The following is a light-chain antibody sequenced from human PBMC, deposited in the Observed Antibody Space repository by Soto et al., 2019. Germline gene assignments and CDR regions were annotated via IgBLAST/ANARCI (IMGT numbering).Light chain of an antibody. CDR1: SSDVGGYNY. CDR3: SSYSSSSFYV. J-gene: IGLJ1*01. V-gene: IGLV2-14*01. CDR2: DVS. Sequence: QSALTQPTSVSGSPGQSITISCTGTSSDVGGYNYVSWYQQHPGKAPKLMIYDVSNRPSGVSNRFSGSKSGNTASLTISGLQDEDEYDYYCSSYSSSSFYVFGTGTKVTVL.